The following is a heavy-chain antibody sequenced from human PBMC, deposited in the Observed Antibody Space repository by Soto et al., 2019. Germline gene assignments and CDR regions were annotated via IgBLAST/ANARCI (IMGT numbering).Heavy chain of an antibody. CDR1: GFTVSSNY. D-gene: IGHD2-15*01. CDR3: ARGGSGGSPVGY. V-gene: IGHV3-53*04. Sequence: EVQLVESGGGLVQPGGSLRLSCAASGFTVSSNYMSWGRQAPGKGLEWVSVIYSGGSTYYADYVKGRFTISRHNSKNTLYLQMNSRRAEDTAVYYCARGGSGGSPVGYWGQGTLVNVSS. CDR2: IYSGGST. J-gene: IGHJ4*02.